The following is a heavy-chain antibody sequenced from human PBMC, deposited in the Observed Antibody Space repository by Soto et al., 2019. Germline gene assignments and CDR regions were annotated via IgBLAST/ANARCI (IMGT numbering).Heavy chain of an antibody. Sequence: QVQLQESGPGLVKPSQTLSLTCTVSGGSISSAGYNWSWIRQHPGKGLEWIGYIYYSGSTYYNPSLKSRVTISVDTSKNQFSLKLSSVTAADTAVFFCARYGTGTYHPTTFDYGGQGTLVTVSS. CDR1: GGSISSAGYN. V-gene: IGHV4-31*03. J-gene: IGHJ4*02. D-gene: IGHD3-10*01. CDR3: ARYGTGTYHPTTFDY. CDR2: IYYSGST.